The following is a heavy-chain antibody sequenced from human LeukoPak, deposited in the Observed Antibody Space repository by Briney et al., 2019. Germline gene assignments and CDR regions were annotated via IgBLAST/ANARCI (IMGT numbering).Heavy chain of an antibody. V-gene: IGHV3-49*04. CDR2: IRSKTYGGTT. CDR3: TRGTPVTSHSDS. Sequence: SGGSLRLSCTAPGFTLGDYAMSWVRQAPGKGLERVGFIRSKTYGGTTEYAASVEGRFTISRDESKNIAYLQMNSLKTEDTAVYYCTRGTPVTSHSDSWGQGTLVTVSS. J-gene: IGHJ4*02. D-gene: IGHD4-17*01. CDR1: GFTLGDYA.